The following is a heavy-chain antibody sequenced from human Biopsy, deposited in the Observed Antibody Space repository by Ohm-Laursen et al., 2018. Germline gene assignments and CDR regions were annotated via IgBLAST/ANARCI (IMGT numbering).Heavy chain of an antibody. J-gene: IGHJ3*01. CDR3: ASVVLGPTNDAFDL. CDR2: IYPGGST. CDR1: GGSFTGHY. D-gene: IGHD3-22*01. V-gene: IGHV4-4*07. Sequence: PSDTLSLTCTVSGGSFTGHYWSWIRQPAGKGLEWIGRIYPGGSTNYNPSLKSRVTMSVDTSKKQLSLRLRSVTAADTAMYYCASVVLGPTNDAFDLWGQGTIVVVSS.